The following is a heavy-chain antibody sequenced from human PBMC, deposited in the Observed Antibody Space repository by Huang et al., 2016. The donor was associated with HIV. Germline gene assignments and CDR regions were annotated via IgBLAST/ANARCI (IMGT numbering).Heavy chain of an antibody. V-gene: IGHV3-30*02. J-gene: IGHJ3*02. D-gene: IGHD4-4*01. CDR3: SARRRDAYRGDTFEI. CDR2: IKYDRSEK. CDR1: GFSVRNYG. Sequence: VVLVVSGGGVVQPGGSLSLSCAASGFSVRNYGVHWVGLAPGKGLELVTFIKYDRSEKKYADSVRERFSISRDNLGNTVFVQMNSLRPEDTAVYYCSARRRDAYRGDTFEIWGQGTVVTVSS.